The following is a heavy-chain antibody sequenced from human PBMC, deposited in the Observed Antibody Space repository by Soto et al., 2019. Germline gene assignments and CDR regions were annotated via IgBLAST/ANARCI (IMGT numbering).Heavy chain of an antibody. CDR1: GGSISSSNW. Sequence: SETLSLTCAVSGGSISSSNWWSWVRQPPGKGLEWIGEIYHSGSTNYNPSLKSRVTISVDKSKSQFSLKLSSVTAAATAVYYCARERLGYSYGQKYGGYYYYGMDVWGKGTKVTV. CDR2: IYHSGST. CDR3: ARERLGYSYGQKYGGYYYYGMDV. V-gene: IGHV4-4*02. J-gene: IGHJ6*04. D-gene: IGHD5-18*01.